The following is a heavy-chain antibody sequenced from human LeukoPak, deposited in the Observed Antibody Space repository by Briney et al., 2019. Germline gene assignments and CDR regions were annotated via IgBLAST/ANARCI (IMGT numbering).Heavy chain of an antibody. D-gene: IGHD3-3*01. CDR3: ARAHPGLRFLEWLLSGGWFDP. CDR1: GYTFTSYD. Sequence: ASVKVSCKASGYTFTSYDINWVRQATGQGLEWMGWMNPNSGNTGYAQKFQGRVTMTRNTSISTAYMELSSPRSEDTAVYCCARAHPGLRFLEWLLSGGWFDPWGQGTLVTVSS. CDR2: MNPNSGNT. J-gene: IGHJ5*02. V-gene: IGHV1-8*01.